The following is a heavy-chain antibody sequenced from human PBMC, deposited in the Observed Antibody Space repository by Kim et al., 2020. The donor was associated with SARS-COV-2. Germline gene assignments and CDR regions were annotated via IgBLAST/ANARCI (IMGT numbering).Heavy chain of an antibody. CDR2: INPNSGGT. CDR1: GYTFTGYY. D-gene: IGHD1-26*01. Sequence: ASVKVSCKASGYTFTGYYMHWVRQAPGQGLEWMGWINPNSGGTNYAQKFQGRVTMTRDTSISTAYMELSRLRSDDTAVYYCARGPKGGATSAAHYYYYMDVWGKGTTVTVSS. CDR3: ARGPKGGATSAAHYYYYMDV. V-gene: IGHV1-2*02. J-gene: IGHJ6*03.